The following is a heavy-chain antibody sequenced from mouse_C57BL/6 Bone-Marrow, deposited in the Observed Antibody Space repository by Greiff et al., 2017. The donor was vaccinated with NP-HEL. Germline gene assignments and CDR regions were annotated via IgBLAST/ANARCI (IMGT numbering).Heavy chain of an antibody. V-gene: IGHV1-76*01. CDR2: IYPGSGNT. CDR3: ASNEGAMDY. CDR1: GYTFTDYY. J-gene: IGHJ4*01. Sequence: QVQLQQSGAELVRPGASVKLSCKASGYTFTDYYINWVKQRPGQGLEWIARIYPGSGNTYYNEKFKGKATLTAEKSSSTAYMQLSSLTSEDSAVYFCASNEGAMDYWGQGTSVTVSS.